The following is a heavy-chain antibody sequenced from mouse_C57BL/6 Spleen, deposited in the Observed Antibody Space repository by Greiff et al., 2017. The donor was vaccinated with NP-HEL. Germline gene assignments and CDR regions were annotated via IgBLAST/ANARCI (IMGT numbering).Heavy chain of an antibody. V-gene: IGHV1-82*01. D-gene: IGHD3-2*02. CDR3: ARELRLQYYAMDY. Sequence: VQRVESGPELVKPGASVKISCKASGYAFSSSWMNWVKQRPGKGLEWIGRIYPGDGDTNYNGKFKGKATLTADKSSSTAYMQLSSLTSEDSAVYFCARELRLQYYAMDYWGQGTSVTVSS. CDR1: GYAFSSSW. CDR2: IYPGDGDT. J-gene: IGHJ4*01.